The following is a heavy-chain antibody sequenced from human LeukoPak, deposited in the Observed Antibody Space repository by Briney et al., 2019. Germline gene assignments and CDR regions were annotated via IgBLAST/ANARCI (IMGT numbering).Heavy chain of an antibody. D-gene: IGHD6-19*01. J-gene: IGHJ4*02. CDR1: GFTFSSYA. V-gene: IGHV3-7*01. CDR2: INQDGREK. CDR3: ARHWNSNGFNPSDY. Sequence: GGSLRLSCAASGFTFSSYAMSWVRQAPGKGLEWVANINQDGREKYYVDSLKGRFAISRDNAKNSLYLQMNSLRAEDTALYYCARHWNSNGFNPSDYWGQGTLVTVSS.